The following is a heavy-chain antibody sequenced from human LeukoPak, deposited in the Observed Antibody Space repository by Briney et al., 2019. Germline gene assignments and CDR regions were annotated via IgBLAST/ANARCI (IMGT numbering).Heavy chain of an antibody. D-gene: IGHD6-19*01. CDR1: GGSFSGYY. V-gene: IGHV4-34*01. CDR2: INQSGST. CDR3: ARERVRIAVAGAFDY. Sequence: SETLSLTCAVYGGSFSGYYWSWIRQPPGKGLEWIGEINQSGSTNYNPSLKSRVTMSVDTSKNQCSLKLSSVTAADTAVYYCARERVRIAVAGAFDYWGQGTLVTVSS. J-gene: IGHJ4*02.